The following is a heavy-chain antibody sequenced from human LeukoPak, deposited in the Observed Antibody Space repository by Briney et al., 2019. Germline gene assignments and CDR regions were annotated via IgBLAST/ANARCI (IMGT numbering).Heavy chain of an antibody. CDR1: GYTFTSYY. D-gene: IGHD2-15*01. V-gene: IGHV1-2*02. Sequence: ASVKVSCKASGYTFTSYYMHWVRQAPGQGLEWMGWINPNSGSTNYAQKFQGRVTMTRDTSISTAYMELSRLRSDDTAVYYCASIVVVVAALDYWGQGTLVTVSS. CDR2: INPNSGST. CDR3: ASIVVVVAALDY. J-gene: IGHJ4*02.